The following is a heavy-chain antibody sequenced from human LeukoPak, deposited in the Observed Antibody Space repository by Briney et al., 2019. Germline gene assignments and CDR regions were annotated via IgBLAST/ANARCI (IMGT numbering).Heavy chain of an antibody. V-gene: IGHV7-4-1*02. CDR1: GYTFTSYA. CDR2: INTNTGNP. Sequence: ASVKVSCKASGYTFTSYAMNRVRQAPGQGLEWMGWINTNTGNPTYAQGFTGRFVFSLDTSVSTAYLQISSLKAEDTAVYYCARDRPKDYDILTGYCWFDPWGQGTLVTVSS. CDR3: ARDRPKDYDILTGYCWFDP. D-gene: IGHD3-9*01. J-gene: IGHJ5*02.